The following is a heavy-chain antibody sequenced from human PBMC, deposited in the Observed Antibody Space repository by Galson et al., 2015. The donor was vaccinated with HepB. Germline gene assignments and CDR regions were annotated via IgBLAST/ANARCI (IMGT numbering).Heavy chain of an antibody. CDR1: GFTFSNYA. CDR3: ARDHRSFSSSSWLDY. V-gene: IGHV3-30-3*01. J-gene: IGHJ4*02. CDR2: ISYDGSNK. Sequence: SLRLSCAASGFTFSNYAMHWVRQAPGKGLEWVAIISYDGSNKYYADSVKGRFTISRDNSKNTLYLQMNSLRAEDTAVYYCARDHRSFSSSSWLDYWGQGTLVTVSS. D-gene: IGHD6-6*01.